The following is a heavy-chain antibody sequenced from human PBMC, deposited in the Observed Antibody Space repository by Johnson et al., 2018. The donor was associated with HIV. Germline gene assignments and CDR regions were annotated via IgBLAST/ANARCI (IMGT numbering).Heavy chain of an antibody. J-gene: IGHJ3*01. Sequence: VQLVESGGGLARPGTSLRISCAASGFTFDDYAMHWVRQTPGKGLEWVSGMSWNSGSIGYADSVKGRFTISRDNAKNALYLQMNSLRAEDTALYYCASGHMWSAFGGQGTMVTVSS. V-gene: IGHV3-9*01. CDR2: MSWNSGSI. CDR1: GFTFDDYA. D-gene: IGHD1-26*01. CDR3: ASGHMWSAF.